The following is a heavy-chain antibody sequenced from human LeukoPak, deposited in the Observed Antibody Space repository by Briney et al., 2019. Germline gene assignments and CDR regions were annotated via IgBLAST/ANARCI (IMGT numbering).Heavy chain of an antibody. D-gene: IGHD3-9*01. CDR3: IAGRY. CDR1: GFTFTNAW. V-gene: IGHV3-15*05. Sequence: GGSPRLSCAASGFTFTNAWMSWVRQAPGKGLEWVARIQVKTDGGTTEYAAPVKGRFTVSSENSNNTLYLQMSSLKTEDTAVYYCIAGRYWGQGTLVTVSS. J-gene: IGHJ4*02. CDR2: IQVKTDGGTT.